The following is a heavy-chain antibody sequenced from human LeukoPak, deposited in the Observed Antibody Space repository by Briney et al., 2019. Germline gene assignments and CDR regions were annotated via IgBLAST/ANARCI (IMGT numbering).Heavy chain of an antibody. Sequence: GGSLRLSCAASGFTFSSYSMNWVCQAPGKGLEWVSYISYSSSGSTSTIYYADSVKGRFTISRDNAKNSLYLEMNSLRAEDTAVYFCANGAFRLYYVDVWGKGTTVTVSS. CDR3: ANGAFRLYYVDV. J-gene: IGHJ6*03. CDR2: ISYSSSGSTSTI. CDR1: GFTFSSYS. V-gene: IGHV3-48*04. D-gene: IGHD2-8*01.